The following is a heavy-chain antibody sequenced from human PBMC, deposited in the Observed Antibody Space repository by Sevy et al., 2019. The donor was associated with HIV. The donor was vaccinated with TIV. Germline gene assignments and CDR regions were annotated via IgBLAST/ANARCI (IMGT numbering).Heavy chain of an antibody. CDR3: ARSVSYGAFDI. CDR1: GYTFTGYY. V-gene: IGHV1-2*02. J-gene: IGHJ3*02. CDR2: IDPKTGDT. Sequence: ASVKVSFKASGYTFTGYYLHWVRQAPGQGLEWMGGIDPKTGDTHYAQKFQGRVTMTKITSITTAYMELSRLRSDDRGVYYCARSVSYGAFDIWGQGTLVTVSS. D-gene: IGHD4-17*01.